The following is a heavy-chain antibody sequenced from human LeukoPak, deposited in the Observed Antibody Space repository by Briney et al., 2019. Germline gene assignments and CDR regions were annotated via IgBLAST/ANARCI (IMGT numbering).Heavy chain of an antibody. CDR2: INWNGGST. D-gene: IGHD3-22*01. Sequence: GGSLRLSCAASGFTFDDYGMSWVRQAPGKGLEWVSGINWNGGSTGYADSVKGRFTISRDNAKNSLYLQMNSLRAEDTALYYCARALIYYYDSSGYYFGYWGQGTLVTVSS. V-gene: IGHV3-20*04. CDR1: GFTFDDYG. J-gene: IGHJ4*02. CDR3: ARALIYYYDSSGYYFGY.